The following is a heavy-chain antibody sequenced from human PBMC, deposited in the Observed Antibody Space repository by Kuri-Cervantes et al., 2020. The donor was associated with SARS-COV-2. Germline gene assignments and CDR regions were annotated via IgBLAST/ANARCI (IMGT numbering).Heavy chain of an antibody. Sequence: GESLKISCAASGFSLTRYTMNWVRQAPGKALEWVSSISGSGSYIYYADSVKGRFTISRDNSKNTLYLQMNSLRAEDTAVYYCARSYSGSYFNAFDIWGQGTMVTVSS. J-gene: IGHJ3*02. D-gene: IGHD1-26*01. CDR3: ARSYSGSYFNAFDI. V-gene: IGHV3-21*01. CDR2: ISGSGSYI. CDR1: GFSLTRYT.